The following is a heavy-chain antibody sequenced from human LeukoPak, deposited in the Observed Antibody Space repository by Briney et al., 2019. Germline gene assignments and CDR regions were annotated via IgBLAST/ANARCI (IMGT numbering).Heavy chain of an antibody. D-gene: IGHD6-6*01. CDR2: IYTSGST. CDR3: ASTVWGSSSNWFDP. J-gene: IGHJ5*02. Sequence: KPSETLSLTCTVSGGSISSYYWSWIRQPPGKGLEWIGYIYTSGSTNYNPSLKSRVTISVDTSKNQFSLKLSSVTAADTAVYYCASTVWGSSSNWFDPWGQGTLVTVSS. V-gene: IGHV4-4*09. CDR1: GGSISSYY.